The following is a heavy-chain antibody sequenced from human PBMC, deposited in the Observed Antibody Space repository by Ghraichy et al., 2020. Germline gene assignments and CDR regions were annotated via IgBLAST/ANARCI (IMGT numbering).Heavy chain of an antibody. J-gene: IGHJ6*02. V-gene: IGHV4-39*01. CDR1: GGSISSSSYY. Sequence: SETLSLTCTVSGGSISSSSYYWGWIRQPPGKGLEWIGSIYYSGSTYYNPSLKSRVTISVDTSKNQFSLKLSSVTAADTAVYYCARQGSNYYYYYGMDVWGQGTTVTVSS. CDR2: IYYSGST. CDR3: ARQGSNYYYYYGMDV.